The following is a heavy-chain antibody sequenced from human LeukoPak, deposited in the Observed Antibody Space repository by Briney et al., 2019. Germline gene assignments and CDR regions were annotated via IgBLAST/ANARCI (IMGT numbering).Heavy chain of an antibody. V-gene: IGHV4-4*09. CDR2: IYTTGNT. D-gene: IGHD5-24*01. Sequence: SETLSLTCTVSGGSISTYYWSWIRQPPGKGLEWIGYIYTTGNTDYIPSLKSRVTMSMDTSENQFSLKLSSVTAADTAVYYCARGFYGYNWFDNWGQGTLVTVSS. J-gene: IGHJ4*02. CDR3: ARGFYGYNWFDN. CDR1: GGSISTYY.